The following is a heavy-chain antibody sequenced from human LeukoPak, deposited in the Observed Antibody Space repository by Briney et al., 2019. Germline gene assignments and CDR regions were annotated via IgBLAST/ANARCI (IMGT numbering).Heavy chain of an antibody. V-gene: IGHV3-21*01. CDR2: ITSSSSYI. CDR3: ARLPAYQLLWDGEYFQH. Sequence: PGGSLRLSCAASGFTFSTYNMNWVRQAPGKGLEWVSSITSSSSYIYYADSVKGRFTISRDNAKNSLYLQMNSLRAEDTAVYYCARLPAYQLLWDGEYFQHWGQGTLVTVSS. J-gene: IGHJ1*01. D-gene: IGHD2-2*01. CDR1: GFTFSTYN.